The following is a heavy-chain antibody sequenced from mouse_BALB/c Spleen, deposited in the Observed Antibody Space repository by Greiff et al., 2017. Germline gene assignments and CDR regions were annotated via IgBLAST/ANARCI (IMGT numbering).Heavy chain of an antibody. CDR3: AMITTEGFTFAY. D-gene: IGHD2-4*01. Sequence: EVQLQQSGAELVKPGASVKLSCTASGFNIKDTYMHWVKQRPEQGLEWIGRIDPANGNTKYDPKFQGKATITADTSSNTAYLQLSSLTSEDTAVYYCAMITTEGFTFAYWGQGTLVTVSA. CDR2: IDPANGNT. J-gene: IGHJ3*01. V-gene: IGHV14-3*02. CDR1: GFNIKDTY.